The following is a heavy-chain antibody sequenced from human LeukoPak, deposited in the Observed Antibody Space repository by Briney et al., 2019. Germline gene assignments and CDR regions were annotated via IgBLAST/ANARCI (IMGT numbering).Heavy chain of an antibody. J-gene: IGHJ6*02. CDR1: GFTLISYG. CDR3: AKEMGTTYIYYGRDV. V-gene: IGHV3-30*18. D-gene: IGHD7-27*01. Sequence: AWSLRLSCAASGFTLISYGMHWVRQGPGKGLEWVAVISYDGSNKYYVDSGKGRFTISRDNSKHTLYLQMISLTAEATAVYYCAKEMGTTYIYYGRDVWGQGTTVTVSS. CDR2: ISYDGSNK.